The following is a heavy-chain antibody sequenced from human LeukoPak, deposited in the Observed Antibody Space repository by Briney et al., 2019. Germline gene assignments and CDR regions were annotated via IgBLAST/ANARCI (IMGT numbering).Heavy chain of an antibody. CDR1: GGSISSYY. V-gene: IGHV4-59*08. Sequence: DPSETLSLTCTVSGGSISSYYWSWIRQPPGKGLEWIGYIYYSGSTNYNPSLKSRVTISVDTSKNQFSLKLSSVTAADTAVYYCASTPTYYYDSSGSYHFDYWGQGTLVTVSS. CDR2: IYYSGST. J-gene: IGHJ4*02. CDR3: ASTPTYYYDSSGSYHFDY. D-gene: IGHD3-22*01.